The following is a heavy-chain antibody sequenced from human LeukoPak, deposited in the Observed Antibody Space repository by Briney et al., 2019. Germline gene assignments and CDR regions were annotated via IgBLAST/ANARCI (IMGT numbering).Heavy chain of an antibody. J-gene: IGHJ5*02. CDR2: IDPSDSYT. V-gene: IGHV5-10-1*01. D-gene: IGHD3-10*01. Sequence: GESLKISCKGSGYSFTSYWISWVRQMPGKGLEWMGRIDPSDSYTNYSPSFQGHVTISADKSISTAYLQWSSLKASDTAMYYCARVRRYGSGSSRFDPWGQGTLVTVSS. CDR1: GYSFTSYW. CDR3: ARVRRYGSGSSRFDP.